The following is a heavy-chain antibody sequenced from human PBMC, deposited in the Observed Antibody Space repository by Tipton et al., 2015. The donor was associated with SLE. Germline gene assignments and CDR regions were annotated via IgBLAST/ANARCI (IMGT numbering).Heavy chain of an antibody. CDR2: IYSGSRYI. V-gene: IGHV3-21*06. CDR3: TSLGGDGSLRGGV. J-gene: IGHJ4*02. D-gene: IGHD3-10*01. CDR1: GFTFNSYI. Sequence: SLRLSCAASGFTFNSYIKFWVRQAPGKGREGVSSIYSGSRYISYADSVKGRFTISRDNAKNSLYLQMNNLRAEDTAIYYCTSLGGDGSLRGGVWGQGTLVTVSS.